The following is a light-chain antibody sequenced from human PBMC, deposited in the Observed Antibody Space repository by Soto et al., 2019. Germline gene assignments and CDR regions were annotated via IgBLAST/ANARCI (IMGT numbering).Light chain of an antibody. CDR3: SSYTGSNNVV. CDR1: RSDVGGYSY. J-gene: IGLJ2*01. V-gene: IGLV2-8*01. CDR2: EVN. Sequence: QSVLTQPPYASGSRGQSVTISCTGARSDVGGYSYVSWYQQHPGKAPKLMIYEVNKRPSGVPDRFSGSKSGNTASLTVSGLQAEDEADYYCSSYTGSNNVVFGGGTKLTVL.